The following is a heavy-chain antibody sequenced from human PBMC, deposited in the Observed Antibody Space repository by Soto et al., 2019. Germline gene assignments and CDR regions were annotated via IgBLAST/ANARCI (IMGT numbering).Heavy chain of an antibody. V-gene: IGHV3-30-3*01. CDR3: ARDTSAVTGTTGDFDY. D-gene: IGHD1-20*01. CDR1: GFTFSSYA. J-gene: IGHJ4*02. CDR2: ISYDGTNK. Sequence: QVQLVESGGGVVQPGRSLRLSCAASGFTFSSYAMHWVRQAPGKGLEWVAVISYDGTNKNYADSVNGRFTISRDNSKKTLYLQMSSLRGEDTAVYYCARDTSAVTGTTGDFDYWGQGTLVTVSS.